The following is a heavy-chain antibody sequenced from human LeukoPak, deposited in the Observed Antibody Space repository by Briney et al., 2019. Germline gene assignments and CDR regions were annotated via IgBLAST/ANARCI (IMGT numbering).Heavy chain of an antibody. D-gene: IGHD3-22*01. Sequence: PGGSLRLSCAASGFTFSDYYMSWIRQAPGKGLEWVSYISSSGSTIYYADSVKGRFTISRDNAKNSLYLRMNSLRAEDTAVYYCARDSSGHQDAFDIWGQGTMVTVSS. J-gene: IGHJ3*02. CDR2: ISSSGSTI. V-gene: IGHV3-11*01. CDR1: GFTFSDYY. CDR3: ARDSSGHQDAFDI.